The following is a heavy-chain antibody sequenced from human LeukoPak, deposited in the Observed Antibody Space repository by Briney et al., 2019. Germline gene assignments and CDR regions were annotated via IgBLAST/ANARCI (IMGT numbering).Heavy chain of an antibody. V-gene: IGHV1-2*02. Sequence: ASVKVSCKASGYSFTAYYMHWVRQAPGQGLEWMGWINPNSGGTNYAQKFQGRVTMTRDTSISTAYMEMSRLRSDDTALYYCARSPHILTGENFDYWGQGTLVTVSS. CDR2: INPNSGGT. J-gene: IGHJ4*02. CDR1: GYSFTAYY. CDR3: ARSPHILTGENFDY. D-gene: IGHD3-9*01.